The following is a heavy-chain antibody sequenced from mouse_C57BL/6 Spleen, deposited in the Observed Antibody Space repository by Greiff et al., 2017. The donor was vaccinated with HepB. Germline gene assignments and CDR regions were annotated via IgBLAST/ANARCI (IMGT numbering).Heavy chain of an antibody. CDR1: GYTFTDYY. J-gene: IGHJ2*01. V-gene: IGHV1-26*01. CDR3: ASGITTVGAPVDY. D-gene: IGHD1-1*01. CDR2: INPNNGGT. Sequence: EVQLQQSGPELVKPGASVKISCKASGYTFTDYYMNWVKQSHGKSLEWIGDINPNNGGTSYNQKFKGKATLTVDKSSSKAYMELRSLTSEDSAVYYCASGITTVGAPVDYWVQGTTLTVSS.